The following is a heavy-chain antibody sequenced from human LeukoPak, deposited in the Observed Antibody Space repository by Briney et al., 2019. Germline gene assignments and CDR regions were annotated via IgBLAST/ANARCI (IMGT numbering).Heavy chain of an antibody. V-gene: IGHV3-7*01. J-gene: IGHJ4*02. D-gene: IGHD3-22*01. CDR1: GFTFSSYW. CDR3: ASDRDYYDSSGYLFDY. CDR2: IKQDGSEK. Sequence: GGSLRLSCAASGFTFSSYWMSWIRQAPGKGLEWVANIKQDGSEKYYVDSVKGRFTISRDNAKNSLYLQMNSLRAEDTAVYYCASDRDYYDSSGYLFDYWGQGTLVTVSS.